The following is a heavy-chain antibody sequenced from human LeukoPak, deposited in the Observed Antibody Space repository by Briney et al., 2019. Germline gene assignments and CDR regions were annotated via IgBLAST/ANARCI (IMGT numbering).Heavy chain of an antibody. CDR2: IYYSGNT. CDR1: GGSINSYY. Sequence: SETLSLTCTASGGSINSYYWSWIRQPPGKGLEWIGYIYYSGNTNYNPSLKSRVTISVDTSKNHFSLKLSSVTAADTAMYYCARWNYYESSRAFDIWGQGTMVTVSS. V-gene: IGHV4-59*01. D-gene: IGHD3-22*01. J-gene: IGHJ3*02. CDR3: ARWNYYESSRAFDI.